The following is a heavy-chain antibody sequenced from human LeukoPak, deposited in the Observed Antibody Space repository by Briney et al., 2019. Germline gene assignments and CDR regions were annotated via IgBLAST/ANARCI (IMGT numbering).Heavy chain of an antibody. CDR1: GGTFSSYA. D-gene: IGHD2-2*01. Sequence: ASVKVSCKASGGTFSSYAISLVRQAPGQGLEWMGGIIPIFGTANYAQKFQGRVTITADESTSTAYMELSSLRSEDTAVYYCARSGYCSSTSCPWDWGQGTLVTVSS. J-gene: IGHJ4*02. CDR3: ARSGYCSSTSCPWD. V-gene: IGHV1-69*13. CDR2: IIPIFGTA.